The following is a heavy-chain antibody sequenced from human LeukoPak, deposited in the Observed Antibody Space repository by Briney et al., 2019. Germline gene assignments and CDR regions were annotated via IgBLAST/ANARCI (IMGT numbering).Heavy chain of an antibody. D-gene: IGHD3-22*01. Sequence: GRSLRLSCAGSGFIFNNYAMHWVRQAPGKGLEWVSGISWNSGSIGYADSVKGRFTISRDNAKNSLYLQMNSLRAEDTALYYCAKASQDYYDSSGYYGYWGQGTLVTVSS. J-gene: IGHJ4*02. CDR2: ISWNSGSI. V-gene: IGHV3-9*01. CDR3: AKASQDYYDSSGYYGY. CDR1: GFIFNNYA.